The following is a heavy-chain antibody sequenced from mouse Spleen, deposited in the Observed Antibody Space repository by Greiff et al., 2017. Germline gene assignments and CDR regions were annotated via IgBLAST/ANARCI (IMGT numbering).Heavy chain of an antibody. CDR2: IYPGDGDT. CDR1: GYAFSSYW. CDR3: ARGAHGSEGAMDY. D-gene: IGHD1-1*01. V-gene: IGHV1-80*01. J-gene: IGHJ4*01. Sequence: VKLMESGAELVRPGSSVKISCKASGYAFSSYWMNWVKQRPGQGLEWIGQIYPGDGDTNYNGKFKGKATLTADKSSSTAYMQLSSLTSEDSAVYFCARGAHGSEGAMDYWGQGTSVTVSS.